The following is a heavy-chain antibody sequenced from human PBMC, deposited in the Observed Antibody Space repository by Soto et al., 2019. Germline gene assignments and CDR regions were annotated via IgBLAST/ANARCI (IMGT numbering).Heavy chain of an antibody. J-gene: IGHJ5*02. CDR3: ARAAVVNNWFDP. Sequence: QVQLQESGPGLVQPSGTLSLTCAVSGGSISTTFWWTWVRQPPGKGLEWIGEIHHGGHTNYNPSLKSRVTMSIDQSKNQFSLRLASVTPADTAMYYCARAAVVNNWFDPWGQGTLVTVSS. V-gene: IGHV4-4*02. CDR2: IHHGGHT. CDR1: GGSISTTFW. D-gene: IGHD2-21*01.